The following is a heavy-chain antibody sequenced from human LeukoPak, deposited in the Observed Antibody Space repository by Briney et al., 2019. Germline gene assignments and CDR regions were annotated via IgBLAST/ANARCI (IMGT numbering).Heavy chain of an antibody. CDR3: ARTGSLRWFGESPNNWFDP. V-gene: IGHV4-39*01. J-gene: IGHJ5*02. CDR2: IYYSGST. Sequence: SSETLSLTCTVSGGSISSSSYYWGWIRQPPGKGLEWIGSIYYSGSTYYNPSLKSRVTISVDTSKNQFSLKLSSVTAADTAVYYCARTGSLRWFGESPNNWFDPWGQGTLVTVSS. D-gene: IGHD3-10*01. CDR1: GGSISSSSYY.